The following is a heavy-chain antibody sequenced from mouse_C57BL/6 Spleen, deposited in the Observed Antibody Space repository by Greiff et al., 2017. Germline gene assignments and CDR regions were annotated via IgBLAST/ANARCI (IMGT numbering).Heavy chain of an antibody. J-gene: IGHJ1*03. CDR1: GFTFTDYY. V-gene: IGHV7-3*01. Sequence: EVQGVESGGGLVQPGGSLSLSCAASGFTFTDYYMSWVRQPPGKALEWLGFIRNKANGYTTEYSASVKGRFTISRDNAQSILYLQMNALRAEDSATYYCARLYGNYFWYVYVWGTGTTVTVAS. CDR2: IRNKANGYTT. CDR3: ARLYGNYFWYVYV. D-gene: IGHD2-1*01.